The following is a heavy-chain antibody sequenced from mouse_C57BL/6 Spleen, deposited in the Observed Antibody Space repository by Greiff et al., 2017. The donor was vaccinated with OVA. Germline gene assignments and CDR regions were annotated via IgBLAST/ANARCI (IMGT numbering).Heavy chain of an antibody. Sequence: VQLKESGAELVRPGASVKLSCTASGFNIKDDYMHWVKQRPEQGLEWIGWIDPENGDTEYASKFQGKATITADTSSNTAYLQLSSLTSEDTAVYYCTTYDYDGGYWGQGTTLTVSS. V-gene: IGHV14-4*01. D-gene: IGHD2-4*01. CDR3: TTYDYDGGY. CDR2: IDPENGDT. CDR1: GFNIKDDY. J-gene: IGHJ2*01.